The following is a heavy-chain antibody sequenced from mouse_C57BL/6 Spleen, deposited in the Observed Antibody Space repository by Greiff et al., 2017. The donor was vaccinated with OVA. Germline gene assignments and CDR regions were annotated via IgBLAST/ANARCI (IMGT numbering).Heavy chain of an antibody. CDR1: GFTFSSYA. D-gene: IGHD2-1*01. J-gene: IGHJ2*01. Sequence: EVKLVESGGGLVKPGGSLKLSCAASGFTFSSYAMSWVRQTPEKRLEWVATISDGGSYTYYPDNVKGRFTISRDNAKNNLYLQMSHLKSEDTAMYYCAREDYGNNPDYWGQGTTLTVSS. V-gene: IGHV5-4*01. CDR2: ISDGGSYT. CDR3: AREDYGNNPDY.